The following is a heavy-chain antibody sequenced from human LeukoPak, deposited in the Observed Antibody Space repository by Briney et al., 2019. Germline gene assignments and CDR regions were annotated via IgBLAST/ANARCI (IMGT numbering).Heavy chain of an antibody. CDR1: GFTFSSYW. J-gene: IGHJ5*02. D-gene: IGHD3-16*01. CDR3: ARDRPYGGVMDGLFDP. CDR2: KKQDGSEK. Sequence: GGSLRLSCAASGFTFSSYWMSWVRQAPGKGLEWVANKKQDGSEKYYVDSVKGRFTISRDNAKNSLYLQMNSLRAEDTAVYYCARDRPYGGVMDGLFDPWGQGTLVTVSS. V-gene: IGHV3-7*05.